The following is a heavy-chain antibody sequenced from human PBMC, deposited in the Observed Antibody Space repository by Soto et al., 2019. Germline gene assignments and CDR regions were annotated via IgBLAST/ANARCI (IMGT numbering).Heavy chain of an antibody. D-gene: IGHD1-1*01. Sequence: GGSLRLSCAASGFTFDNCGMHWVRQAPGKGLERVSGISWDSGTIGYADSVKGRFTISRDDAKNSLYLQMNSLRREDTALYYCVQGRYPTMATPLDHWGQGTLVTVSS. CDR3: VQGRYPTMATPLDH. CDR2: ISWDSGTI. J-gene: IGHJ5*02. V-gene: IGHV3-9*01. CDR1: GFTFDNCG.